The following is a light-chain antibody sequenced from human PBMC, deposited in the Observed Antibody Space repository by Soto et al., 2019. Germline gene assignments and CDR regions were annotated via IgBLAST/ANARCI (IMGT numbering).Light chain of an antibody. V-gene: IGLV1-44*01. Sequence: QSVLTQPPSASGTPGQRVTISCSGSNSNIGSNPVHWDQQLPGTVPKLLIHNNNQRPSGVPDRFSGSKSGTSASLAISGLQSEDWAAYYCAAWDDSLNGVLFGGGTKLTVL. CDR1: NSNIGSNP. CDR2: NNN. CDR3: AAWDDSLNGVL. J-gene: IGLJ2*01.